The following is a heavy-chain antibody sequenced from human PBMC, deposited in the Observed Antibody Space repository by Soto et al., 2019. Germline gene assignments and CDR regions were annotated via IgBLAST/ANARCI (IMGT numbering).Heavy chain of an antibody. CDR1: GFPFGSHA. CDR2: VSGNGGTT. V-gene: IGHV3-23*01. CDR3: AKGKAHTLLGVDTLFDY. J-gene: IGHJ4*02. D-gene: IGHD3-3*01. Sequence: PGGSLRLSCAASGFPFGSHAMSWVRQAPGKGLEWVSLVSGNGGTTNYADSVKGRFTISRDNSQKTLYLQMNSLRAEDTAIYYCAKGKAHTLLGVDTLFDYWGQGTLVTVSS.